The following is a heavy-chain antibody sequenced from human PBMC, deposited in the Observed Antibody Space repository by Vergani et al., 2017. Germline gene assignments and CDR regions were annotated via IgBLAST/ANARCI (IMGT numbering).Heavy chain of an antibody. J-gene: IGHJ4*02. D-gene: IGHD4-11*01. Sequence: DVRLVESGGGVVQPGGSLRLSCAASGFTFSAYSMNWVRQTPGKGLEWISYIGVSDNSIYYADSVMGRFAISRDNARNLLVLQMNSLRAADSALYFCVRDPDYSTFDSWGQGTLVTVS. CDR2: IGVSDNSI. V-gene: IGHV3-48*01. CDR1: GFTFSAYS. CDR3: VRDPDYSTFDS.